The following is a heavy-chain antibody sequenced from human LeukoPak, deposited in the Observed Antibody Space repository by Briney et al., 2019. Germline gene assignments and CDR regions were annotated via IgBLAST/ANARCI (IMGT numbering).Heavy chain of an antibody. CDR1: GASISRNTYY. D-gene: IGHD3-22*01. Sequence: PSETLSLTCSVSGASISRNTYYWSWIRQSPGKGLEWIGTFYYTGSTYYNPSLKSRITISVDTSKNHFSLKLSSVTAADTAVYYCARANYYDSSGYYYNAFDIWGQGTMVTVSS. CDR2: FYYTGST. V-gene: IGHV4-39*02. CDR3: ARANYYDSSGYYYNAFDI. J-gene: IGHJ3*02.